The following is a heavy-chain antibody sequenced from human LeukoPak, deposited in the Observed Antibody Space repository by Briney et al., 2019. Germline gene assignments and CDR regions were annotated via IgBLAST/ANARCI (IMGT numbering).Heavy chain of an antibody. J-gene: IGHJ4*02. CDR2: INAGNGNT. CDR1: GYTFTSYG. Sequence: ASVKVSCKASGYTFTSYGVHWVRQAPGQRLEWMGWINAGNGNTKYLQKFQGRVTITRDTSASTAYMELSSLRSEDTAVYYCTLTDYGDYWGQGTLVTVSS. V-gene: IGHV1-3*01. CDR3: TLTDYGDY.